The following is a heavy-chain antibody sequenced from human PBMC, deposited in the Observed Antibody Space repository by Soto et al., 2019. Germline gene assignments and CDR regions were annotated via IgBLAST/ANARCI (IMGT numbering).Heavy chain of an antibody. J-gene: IGHJ6*02. D-gene: IGHD3-9*01. CDR1: GGTFSSYA. V-gene: IGHV1-69*13. Sequence: SVKVSCKASGGTFSSYAISWVRQAPGQGLEWMGGIIPIFGTANYAQKFQGRVTITADESTSTAYMELSSLRSEDTAVYYCARVGDYDILTGRSYYYYYGMDVWGQGTTVTVSS. CDR3: ARVGDYDILTGRSYYYYYGMDV. CDR2: IIPIFGTA.